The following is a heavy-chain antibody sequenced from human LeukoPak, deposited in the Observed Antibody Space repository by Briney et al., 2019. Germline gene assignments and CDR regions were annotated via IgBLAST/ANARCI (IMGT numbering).Heavy chain of an antibody. J-gene: IGHJ1*01. D-gene: IGHD3-3*01. CDR2: INPKSGGT. Sequence: ASVKVSCKASGYIFTDYYMHWVRQAPGRGLEWMGWINPKSGGTNYAQKFQGRVTMTRDTSISTGHMELSRLRTDDTAVYYCASAAFWSEYFQHWGQGTLVTVSS. V-gene: IGHV1-2*02. CDR3: ASAAFWSEYFQH. CDR1: GYIFTDYY.